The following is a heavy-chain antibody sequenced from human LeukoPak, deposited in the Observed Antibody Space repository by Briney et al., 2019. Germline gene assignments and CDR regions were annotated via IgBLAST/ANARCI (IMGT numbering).Heavy chain of an antibody. CDR2: INPNSGGT. CDR1: GYTFTGYY. CDR3: AGGEVGAIDY. Sequence: ASVKVSCKASGYTFTGYYMHWVRQAPGQGLEWMGRINPNSGGTNYAQKFQGRVTMTSDTSISTAYMELGRLRSEDTAVYYCAGGEVGAIDYWGQGTLVTVSS. J-gene: IGHJ4*02. V-gene: IGHV1-2*06. D-gene: IGHD1-26*01.